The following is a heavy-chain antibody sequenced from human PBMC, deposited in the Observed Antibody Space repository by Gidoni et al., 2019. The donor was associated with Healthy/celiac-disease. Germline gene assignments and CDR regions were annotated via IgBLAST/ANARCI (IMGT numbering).Heavy chain of an antibody. CDR1: GGSFSGYY. V-gene: IGHV4-34*01. CDR2: INHSGST. CDR3: AGVPGTTVVTPGAVGY. J-gene: IGHJ4*02. D-gene: IGHD4-17*01. Sequence: QVQLQQWGAGLLKPSETLSLTCAVSGGSFSGYYWSWIRQPPGKGLEWIGEINHSGSTNYNPSLKSRVTISVDTSKNQFSLKLSSVTAADTAVYYCAGVPGTTVVTPGAVGYWGQGTLVTVSS.